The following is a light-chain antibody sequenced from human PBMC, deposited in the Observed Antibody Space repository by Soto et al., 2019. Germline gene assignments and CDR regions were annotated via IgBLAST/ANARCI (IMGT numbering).Light chain of an antibody. V-gene: IGKV4-1*01. CDR3: QQYFRPWT. CDR1: QSVLYSSNNKKY. CDR2: WAS. J-gene: IGKJ1*01. Sequence: DIVMTQSPDSLAVSLGERATINCKSSQSVLYSSNNKKYLAWYQQKPGQPPKLLIYWASTRESGVPDRFSGNGSGTDFTLTISSLQAEDVAVYYCQQYFRPWTFGQGTKVEIK.